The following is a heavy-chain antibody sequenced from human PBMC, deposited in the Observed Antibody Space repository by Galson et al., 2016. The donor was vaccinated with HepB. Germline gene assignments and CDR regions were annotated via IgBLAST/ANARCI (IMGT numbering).Heavy chain of an antibody. CDR2: ISSDGDNK. V-gene: IGHV3-23*01. CDR3: TNDVGLVMFGL. D-gene: IGHD2/OR15-2a*01. CDR1: GFSFSDYA. J-gene: IGHJ4*02. Sequence: SLRLSCAVSGFSFSDYAMSWVRQGPGKRLEWVSTISSDGDNKHYLDSVKGRFTVSRDNSKNTLDLQMSSLRAEDTAVYYCTNDVGLVMFGLWGRGTLVTVSS.